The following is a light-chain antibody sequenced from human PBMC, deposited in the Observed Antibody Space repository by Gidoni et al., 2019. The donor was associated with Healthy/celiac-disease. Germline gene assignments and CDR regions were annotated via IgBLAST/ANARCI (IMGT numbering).Light chain of an antibody. V-gene: IGLV1-40*01. CDR1: SSNIGAGYD. CDR2: GNS. J-gene: IGLJ1*01. Sequence: QSVLTQPPSVSAAPGQTVTISCTGSSSNIGAGYDVHWYQQLPGTAPKLLIYGNSNRPSGVPDRFSGSKSGTSASLAITGLQAEDEADYYCQSYDSSLSVYVFGTGTKVTVL. CDR3: QSYDSSLSVYV.